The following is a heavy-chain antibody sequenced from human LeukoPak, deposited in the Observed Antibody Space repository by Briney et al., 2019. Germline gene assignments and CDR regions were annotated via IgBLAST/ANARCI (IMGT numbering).Heavy chain of an antibody. CDR3: ARDRGFGELLLFDY. CDR1: GYTFTGYY. Sequence: ASVKVSCKASGYTFTGYYMHWVRQAPGQGLEGMGWINPNSGGTNYAQEFQGRVTMTRDTSISTAYMELSRLRSDDTAVYYCARDRGFGELLLFDYWGQGTLVTVSS. CDR2: INPNSGGT. J-gene: IGHJ4*02. D-gene: IGHD3-10*01. V-gene: IGHV1-2*02.